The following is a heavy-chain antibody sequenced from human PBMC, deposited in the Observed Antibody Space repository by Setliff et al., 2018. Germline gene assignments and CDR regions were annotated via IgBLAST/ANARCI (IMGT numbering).Heavy chain of an antibody. D-gene: IGHD1-1*01. CDR2: IYTSGST. CDR3: ARTGTYRYFDY. CDR1: GGSISSGSDY. J-gene: IGHJ4*02. Sequence: SETLSLTCSVSGGSISSGSDYWTWIRQPAGKGLEWIGHIYTSGSTNYNPSLKSRVTISVDTSKNQVSLNLRSVTAADTAVYYCARTGTYRYFDYWGQGTQVTVSS. V-gene: IGHV4-61*09.